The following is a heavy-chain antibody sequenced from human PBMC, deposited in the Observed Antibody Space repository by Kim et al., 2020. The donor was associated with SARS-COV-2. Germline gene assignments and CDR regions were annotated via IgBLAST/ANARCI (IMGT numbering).Heavy chain of an antibody. CDR3: ARHIGFEEFAGADWFDP. V-gene: IGHV5-51*01. CDR2: IYPGDSDT. Sequence: GESLKISCKGSGYSFTSYWIGWVRQMPGKGLEWMGIIYPGDSDTRYSPSFQGQVTISADKSISTAYLPWSSLKASDTAMYYCARHIGFEEFAGADWFDPWGQGSLGTVSS. CDR1: GYSFTSYW. J-gene: IGHJ5*02. D-gene: IGHD3-10*01.